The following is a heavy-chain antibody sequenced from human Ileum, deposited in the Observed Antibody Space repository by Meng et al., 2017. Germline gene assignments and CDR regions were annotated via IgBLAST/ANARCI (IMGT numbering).Heavy chain of an antibody. CDR1: GFTLSDHY. J-gene: IGHJ3*02. D-gene: IGHD3-9*01. V-gene: IGHV3-72*01. Sequence: GGSLMTSCATPGFTLSDHYMDWVRQAPGKGLEWVGRTTNKANSYTADYGASVKGRFTMSRQDSENSMYLQMNSLKPEDTAVYYCTRRRYLTGRVNAFDIWGQGTRVTVSS. CDR2: TTNKANSYTA. CDR3: TRRRYLTGRVNAFDI.